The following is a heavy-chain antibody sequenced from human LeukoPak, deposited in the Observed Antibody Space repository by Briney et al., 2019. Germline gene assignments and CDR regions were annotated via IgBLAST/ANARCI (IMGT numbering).Heavy chain of an antibody. V-gene: IGHV3-48*03. CDR1: GFTFSSYE. CDR3: ARDLTRITMVRGVSN. Sequence: GRSLRLSCAASGFTFSSYEMNWDRQAPGKGREWDSYFSSSGSTIYCADSVKGRFTISRDNAKNSLYMQRYILRAEDMAVYYCARDLTRITMVRGVSNWGQGPLVTVSS. CDR2: FSSSGSTI. J-gene: IGHJ4*02. D-gene: IGHD3-10*01.